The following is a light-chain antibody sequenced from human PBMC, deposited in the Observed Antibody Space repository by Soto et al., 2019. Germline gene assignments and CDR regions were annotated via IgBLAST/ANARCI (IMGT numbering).Light chain of an antibody. CDR1: QTISSW. Sequence: IRIAQSTSTLSGSVVDIVSMDWRRSQTISSWLAWYQQKPGKAPKLLIYKASTLKSGVPSRFSGSGSGTEFTLTISSLQSEDFAVYYCQQYNNWPFWTFGQGTKVDIK. V-gene: IGKV1-5*03. J-gene: IGKJ1*01. CDR3: QQYNNWPFWT. CDR2: KAS.